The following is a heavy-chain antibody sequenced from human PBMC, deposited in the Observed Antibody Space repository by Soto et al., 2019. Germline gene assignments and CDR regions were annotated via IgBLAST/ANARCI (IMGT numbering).Heavy chain of an antibody. J-gene: IGHJ6*02. CDR3: ARGQYQLLDYYYYCGMDV. CDR2: IIPIFGTA. D-gene: IGHD2-2*01. V-gene: IGHV1-69*01. CDR1: GGTFSSYA. Sequence: QVQLVQSGAEVKKPGSSVKVSCKASGGTFSSYAISWVRQAPGQGLEWMGGIIPIFGTANYAQKFQGRVTITEDESTSTAYKELSSLRSEDTAVYYCARGQYQLLDYYYYCGMDVWGQGTTVTGSS.